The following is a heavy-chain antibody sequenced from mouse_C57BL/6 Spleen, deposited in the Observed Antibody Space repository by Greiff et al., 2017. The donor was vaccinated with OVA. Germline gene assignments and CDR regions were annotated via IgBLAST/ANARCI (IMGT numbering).Heavy chain of an antibody. V-gene: IGHV5-17*01. D-gene: IGHD1-1*01. CDR1: GFTFSDYG. CDR2: ISSGSSTI. CDR3: AVYYGSSLFAY. J-gene: IGHJ3*01. Sequence: EVQLMESGGGLVKPGGSLKLSCAASGFTFSDYGMHWVRQAPEKGLEWVAYISSGSSTIYYADTVKGRFTISRDNAKNTLFLQMTSLRSEDTAMYYCAVYYGSSLFAYWGQGTLVTVSA.